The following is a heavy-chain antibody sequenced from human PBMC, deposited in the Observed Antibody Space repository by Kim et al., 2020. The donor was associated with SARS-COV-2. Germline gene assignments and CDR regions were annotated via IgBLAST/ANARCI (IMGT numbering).Heavy chain of an antibody. CDR2: ISGSGTDT. CDR1: GFTFSNQA. Sequence: GWSLRLSCAASGFTFSNQAMNWVRQAPGKGLEWVSSISGSGTDTYYAESVKGRFTISRDNSKNTVHLQMINLRAEDTALYYCAKGRGYYYYYAMDVWG. V-gene: IGHV3-23*01. CDR3: AKGRGYYYYYAMDV. J-gene: IGHJ6*02.